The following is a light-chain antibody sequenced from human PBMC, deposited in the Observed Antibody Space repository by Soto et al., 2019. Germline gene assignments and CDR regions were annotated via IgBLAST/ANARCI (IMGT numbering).Light chain of an antibody. V-gene: IGKV1-5*03. J-gene: IGKJ1*01. CDR2: KAS. CDR1: QSLNSW. Sequence: DIQMTQSPSTLSASVGDRVTITCRASQSLNSWLAWYQHKPGKAPKLLIHKASILASGVPSRFSGSDSGAEFTLTISSRQPDDFATYYCQHYIGYSGMFGQGTKVDIK. CDR3: QHYIGYSGM.